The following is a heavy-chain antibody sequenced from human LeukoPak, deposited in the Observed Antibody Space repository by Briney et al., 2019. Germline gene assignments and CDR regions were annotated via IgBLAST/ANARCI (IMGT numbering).Heavy chain of an antibody. D-gene: IGHD5-18*01. J-gene: IGHJ4*02. V-gene: IGHV3-9*01. Sequence: HSGGSLRLSCAASGFTFDDYAMHWVRQAPGKGLVWVAGISWNSGSIGYADSVKGRFTISRDNAKNSLYLQMNSLRAEDTALYYCAKDLSAMVNLFDYWGQGTLVTVSS. CDR1: GFTFDDYA. CDR2: ISWNSGSI. CDR3: AKDLSAMVNLFDY.